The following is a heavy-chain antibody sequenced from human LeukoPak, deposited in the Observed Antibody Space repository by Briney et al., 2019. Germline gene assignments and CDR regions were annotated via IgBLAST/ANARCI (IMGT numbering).Heavy chain of an antibody. CDR1: GYTFTSYG. D-gene: IGHD6-19*01. V-gene: IGHV1-18*01. Sequence: ASVKVSCKAFGYTFTSYGISWVRQAPGQGLEWMGWISAYNGNTNYAQKLQGRVTMTTDTSTSTAYMELRSLRSDDTAVYYCARERRSGYSSGWSINYYYYGMDVWGQGTTVTVSS. J-gene: IGHJ6*02. CDR2: ISAYNGNT. CDR3: ARERRSGYSSGWSINYYYYGMDV.